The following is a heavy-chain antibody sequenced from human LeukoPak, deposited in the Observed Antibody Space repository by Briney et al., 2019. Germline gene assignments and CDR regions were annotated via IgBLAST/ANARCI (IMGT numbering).Heavy chain of an antibody. CDR3: ARVGNGHFDY. CDR2: VYYSGNT. Sequence: SETLSLTCIVSGGAISSYYWSWLRQPPGKTLEWIGYVYYSGNTNYSPSLNGRLTISIDTSKNQFSLKLSSVTAADTAVYYCARVGNGHFDYWGQGTLVTVSS. D-gene: IGHD2-8*01. CDR1: GGAISSYY. V-gene: IGHV4-59*01. J-gene: IGHJ4*02.